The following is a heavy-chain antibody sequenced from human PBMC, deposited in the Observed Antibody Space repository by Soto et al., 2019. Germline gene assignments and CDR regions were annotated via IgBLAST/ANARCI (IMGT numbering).Heavy chain of an antibody. Sequence: ASVKVSCKASGGTFSSYAISWVRQAPGQGLEWMGGIIPIFGTANYAQKFQGRVTITADESTSTAYMELSSLRSEDTAVYYCARDRPRRASSSPRLGVHYYYYGMDVWGQGTTVTVSS. CDR2: IIPIFGTA. CDR1: GGTFSSYA. J-gene: IGHJ6*02. D-gene: IGHD6-6*01. CDR3: ARDRPRRASSSPRLGVHYYYYGMDV. V-gene: IGHV1-69*13.